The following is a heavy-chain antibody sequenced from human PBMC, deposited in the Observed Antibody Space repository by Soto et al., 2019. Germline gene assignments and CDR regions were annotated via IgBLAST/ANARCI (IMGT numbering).Heavy chain of an antibody. CDR3: TRDLDYGGNSEDFDS. J-gene: IGHJ3*02. Sequence: GEALKISCKGSEFRFNTYWIAWVRKRPGEGLKWMGIIYPDDSRTTYSPSFQGQVTISADKSINTAYLQWSSLKASDTAMYYCTRDLDYGGNSEDFDSWGQGTRVTVSS. D-gene: IGHD4-17*01. V-gene: IGHV5-51*01. CDR1: EFRFNTYW. CDR2: IYPDDSRT.